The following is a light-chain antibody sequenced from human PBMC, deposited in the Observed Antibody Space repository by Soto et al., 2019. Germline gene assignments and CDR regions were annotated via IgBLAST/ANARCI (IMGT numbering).Light chain of an antibody. Sequence: DIVMTQSPDSLAVSLGERATINCKSSQSVLYSSNNKNYLTWYQQKPGQPPKLLIYWASTRESGVPDRFSGSGSGTDFTLTISSLQAEDVAVYYCQQCYSTPPTFGHGTKLEIK. CDR2: WAS. V-gene: IGKV4-1*01. CDR3: QQCYSTPPT. J-gene: IGKJ2*01. CDR1: QSVLYSSNNKNY.